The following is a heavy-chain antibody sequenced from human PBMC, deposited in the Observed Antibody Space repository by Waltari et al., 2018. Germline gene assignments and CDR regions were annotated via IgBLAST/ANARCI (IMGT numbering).Heavy chain of an antibody. CDR1: GFPFSSYE. CDR2: IYANGGTT. Sequence: DVQLVESGGGLVQPGGSLRPSCTASGFPFSSYEMNWVRQAPGKGLEWVSYIYANGGTTYYADSVKGRFTISRDNAKDSLYLEMTSLRAEDTAIYYCARKIGYYYYYGMDLWGQGTTVTVSS. J-gene: IGHJ6*02. V-gene: IGHV3-48*03. D-gene: IGHD6-13*01. CDR3: ARKIGYYYYYGMDL.